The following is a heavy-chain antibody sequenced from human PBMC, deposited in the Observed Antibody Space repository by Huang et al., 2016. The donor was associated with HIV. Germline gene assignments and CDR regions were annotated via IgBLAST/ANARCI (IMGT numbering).Heavy chain of an antibody. D-gene: IGHD3-22*01. CDR1: GYTFTSYW. CDR3: VRRGFDSNTWIFDS. CDR2: IYPGDSDT. J-gene: IGHJ4*02. Sequence: EVQLVQSGAEVTGPGESLTISCYTSGYTFTSYWIGWVRQMPGKGLEWMGIIYPGDSDTRYSPSFQGRVSISADKSFNTAYLHCSSLRASDTAIYYCVRRGFDSNTWIFDSWGQGTLVTVSS. V-gene: IGHV5-51*03.